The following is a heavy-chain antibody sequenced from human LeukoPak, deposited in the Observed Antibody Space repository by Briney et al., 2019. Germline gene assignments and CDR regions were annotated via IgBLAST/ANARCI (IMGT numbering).Heavy chain of an antibody. CDR3: AKVSGTIVTIDY. D-gene: IGHD1-1*01. J-gene: IGHJ4*02. CDR1: GFPFSSYA. V-gene: IGHV3-30*02. CDR2: IRYDGSNK. Sequence: GESLRLSCAASGFPFSSYAMHWVRQAPGKGLEWVAFIRYDGSNKYYADSVKGRFTISRDNSKNTLYLQMNSLRAEDTAVYYCAKVSGTIVTIDYWGQGTLVTVSS.